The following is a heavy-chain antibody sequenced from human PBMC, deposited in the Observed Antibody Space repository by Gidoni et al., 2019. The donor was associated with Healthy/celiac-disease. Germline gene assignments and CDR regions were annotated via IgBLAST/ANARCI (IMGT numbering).Heavy chain of an antibody. V-gene: IGHV3-11*06. CDR1: GFPFSDYY. J-gene: IGHJ4*02. CDR2: ISSSSSYT. Sequence: QVQLVESGGGLVKPGWSLRLSCAASGFPFSDYYMSWIRQAPGKGLEWVSYISSSSSYTNYADSVKGRFTISRDNAKHSLYLQMNSLRAEDTAVYYCARAYYYDSSPLDYWGQGTLVTVSS. D-gene: IGHD3-22*01. CDR3: ARAYYYDSSPLDY.